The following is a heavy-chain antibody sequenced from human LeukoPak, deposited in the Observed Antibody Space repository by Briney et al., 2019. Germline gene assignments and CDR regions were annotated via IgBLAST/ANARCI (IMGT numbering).Heavy chain of an antibody. CDR3: AKDVGGYYDFWSGYYNPPL. V-gene: IGHV3-30*02. CDR2: IRYDGSNK. D-gene: IGHD3-3*01. CDR1: GFTFSSYG. J-gene: IGHJ4*02. Sequence: GGSLRLSCAASGFTFSSYGMHWVRQAPGKGLEWVAFIRYDGSNKYYADSVKGRFTISRDNSKNTLYLQMNSLRAEDTAVYYCAKDVGGYYDFWSGYYNPPLWGQGTLVTVSS.